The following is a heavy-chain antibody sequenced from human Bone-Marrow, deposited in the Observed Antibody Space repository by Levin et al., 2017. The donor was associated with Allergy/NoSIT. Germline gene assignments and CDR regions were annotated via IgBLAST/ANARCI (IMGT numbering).Heavy chain of an antibody. D-gene: IGHD3-9*01. J-gene: IGHJ4*02. CDR1: GYTFRSYG. Sequence: SCKASGYTFRSYGITWVRQAPGPFPSFLFFLFLSLFPPPSSSPFQGRVTMTTDTSTSTAYMELRGLRSDDTAMYYCARSDSYYDVLTGYGTLGYWGQGTLVTVSS. V-gene: IGHV1-18*01. CDR3: ARSDSYYDVLTGYGTLGY. CDR2: LFLSLFPP.